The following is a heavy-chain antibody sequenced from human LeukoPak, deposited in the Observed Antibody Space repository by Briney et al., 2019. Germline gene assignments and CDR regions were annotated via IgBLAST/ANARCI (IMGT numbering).Heavy chain of an antibody. CDR1: GGTFSSYA. CDR3: ASSLQPNPTNRSDY. V-gene: IGHV1-69*05. CDR2: IIPIFGTA. J-gene: IGHJ4*02. D-gene: IGHD5-12*01. Sequence: ASVKVSCKASGGTFSSYAISWVRQAPGQGLEWMGGIIPIFGTANYAQKFQGRVTITTDESTSTAYMELSSLRSEDTAVYYCASSLQPNPTNRSDYWGQGTLVTVSS.